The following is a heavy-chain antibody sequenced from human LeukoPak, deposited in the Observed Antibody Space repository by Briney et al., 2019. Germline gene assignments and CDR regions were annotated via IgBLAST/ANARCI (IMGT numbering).Heavy chain of an antibody. Sequence: SETLSLTCTVSGASISSYYWGWLRQPPGKGLEWSGFIYYSWITDYNPSLKSRVTISVDMSKNQFSLKLTYVTAADTAVYYCARLRALSYYDSSGDFYYFEYWGQGALVTVCS. V-gene: IGHV4-59*13. D-gene: IGHD3-22*01. CDR1: GASISSYY. CDR3: ARLRALSYYDSSGDFYYFEY. J-gene: IGHJ4*02. CDR2: IYYSWIT.